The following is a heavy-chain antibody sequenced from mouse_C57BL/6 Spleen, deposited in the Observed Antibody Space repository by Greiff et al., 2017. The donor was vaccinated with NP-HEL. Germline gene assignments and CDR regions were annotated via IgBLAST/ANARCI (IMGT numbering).Heavy chain of an antibody. CDR3: ARKGTGYAMDY. CDR1: GFSLTSYG. Sequence: VQLQQSGPGLVQPSQSLSITCTVSGFSLTSYGVHWVRQSPGKGLEWLGVIWSGGSTDYNAAFISRLTTIKDNSKSQVFFIMSSLQADDAAIYCRARKGTGYAMDYWGQGTSVTVSS. J-gene: IGHJ4*01. D-gene: IGHD3-3*01. V-gene: IGHV2-2*01. CDR2: IWSGGST.